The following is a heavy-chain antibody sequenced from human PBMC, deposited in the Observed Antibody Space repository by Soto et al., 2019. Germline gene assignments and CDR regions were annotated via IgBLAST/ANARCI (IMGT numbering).Heavy chain of an antibody. D-gene: IGHD3-3*01. J-gene: IGHJ4*02. CDR1: GFSLTTSGVG. CDR3: AHRVLRTVFGLVTTTAIYFDF. Sequence: QITLNESGPTQVKPSQTLTLTCTFSGFSLTTSGVGVGWIRQSPGKAPEWLALIYWDDDKRYSPSLKSRLTITKDTSKTQVVLTLVDLDPADTATYYCAHRVLRTVFGLVTTTAIYFDFWGQGTPVAVSS. CDR2: IYWDDDK. V-gene: IGHV2-5*02.